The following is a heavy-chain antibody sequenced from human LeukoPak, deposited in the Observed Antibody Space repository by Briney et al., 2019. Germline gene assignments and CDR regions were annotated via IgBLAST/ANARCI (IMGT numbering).Heavy chain of an antibody. J-gene: IGHJ4*02. CDR3: ARDNGFSSAWDPFDY. CDR2: MSYDGSNK. CDR1: GFMFSRYA. Sequence: LAGGSLRLSCAASGFMFSRYAMYWVRQAPGKGLEWLAAMSYDGSNKYYTDSVRGRFTISRDNSKNTLFLQMDSLGVEDTAVYYCARDNGFSSAWDPFDYWGPGTQVTVSS. V-gene: IGHV3-30-3*01. D-gene: IGHD6-19*01.